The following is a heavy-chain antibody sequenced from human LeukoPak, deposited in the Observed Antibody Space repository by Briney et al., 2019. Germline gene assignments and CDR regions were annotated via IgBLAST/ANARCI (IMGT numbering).Heavy chain of an antibody. D-gene: IGHD6-13*01. CDR3: ARGRGSSWYGLTITY. CDR2: ISAYNGNT. Sequence: ASVKVSCKASGYTFTSYGISWVRQAPGQGLEWMGWISAYNGNTNYAQKLQGRVTMTTDTSTSTAYMELRSLRSDGTAVYYCARGRGSSWYGLTITYWGQGTLVTVSS. V-gene: IGHV1-18*01. CDR1: GYTFTSYG. J-gene: IGHJ4*02.